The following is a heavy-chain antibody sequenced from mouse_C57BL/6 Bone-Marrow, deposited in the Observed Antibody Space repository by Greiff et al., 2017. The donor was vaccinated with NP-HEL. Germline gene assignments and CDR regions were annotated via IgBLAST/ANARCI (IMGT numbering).Heavy chain of an antibody. V-gene: IGHV5-6*01. CDR2: ISSGGSYT. CDR3: ARHRLVY. J-gene: IGHJ2*01. Sequence: EVHLVESGGDLVKPGGSLKLSCAASGFTFSSYGMSWVRQTPDKRLEWVATISSGGSYTYYPDSVKGRFPISRDNAKSTLYLQLSSLKYEDTAMYYCARHRLVYWGKGTTLTVSS. CDR1: GFTFSSYG.